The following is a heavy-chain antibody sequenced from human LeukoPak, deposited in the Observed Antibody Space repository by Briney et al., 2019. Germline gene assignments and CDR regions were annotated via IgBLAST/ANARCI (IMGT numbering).Heavy chain of an antibody. J-gene: IGHJ3*02. D-gene: IGHD3-10*01. Sequence: SETLSLTCAVSGGSISSSNWWSWVRQPPGKGLEWIGEIYHSGSTNYNPSLKSRVTISVDKSKNQFSLKLSSVTAADTAVYYRASTNMVRGVIGDAFDIWGQGTMVTVSS. CDR1: GGSISSSNW. CDR2: IYHSGST. V-gene: IGHV4-4*02. CDR3: ASTNMVRGVIGDAFDI.